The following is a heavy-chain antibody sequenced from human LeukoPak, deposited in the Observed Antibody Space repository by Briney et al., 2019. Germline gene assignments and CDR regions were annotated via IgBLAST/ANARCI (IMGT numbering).Heavy chain of an antibody. J-gene: IGHJ3*02. V-gene: IGHV1-69*05. D-gene: IGHD3-22*01. Sequence: GSSVKVSCKASGGTFSSYAISRVRQAPGQGLEWMGRIIPIFGTANYAQKFQGRVTITTDESTSTAYMELSSLRSEDTAVYYCARRYYYDSSGRNDAFDIWGQGTMVTVSS. CDR3: ARRYYYDSSGRNDAFDI. CDR1: GGTFSSYA. CDR2: IIPIFGTA.